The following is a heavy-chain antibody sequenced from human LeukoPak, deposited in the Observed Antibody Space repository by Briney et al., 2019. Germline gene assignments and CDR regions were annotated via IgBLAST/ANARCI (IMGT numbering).Heavy chain of an antibody. CDR3: ARGPVRDYSNY. J-gene: IGHJ4*02. CDR1: GASISSGGYY. D-gene: IGHD4-11*01. Sequence: KSSETLSLTCTVSGASISSGGYYWSWIRQHPGKGLEWIGYIYYSGSTYYNPSLKSRLTISLDTSSNQFSLKLNSVTAADTAVYYCARGPVRDYSNYWGQGTLVTVSS. CDR2: IYYSGST. V-gene: IGHV4-31*03.